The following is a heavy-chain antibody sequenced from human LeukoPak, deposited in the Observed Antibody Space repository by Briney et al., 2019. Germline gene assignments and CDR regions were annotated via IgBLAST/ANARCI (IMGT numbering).Heavy chain of an antibody. CDR2: IYYSGST. V-gene: IGHV4-59*01. CDR1: GGSISSYY. CDR3: ARSGTAMVTVDY. Sequence: SETLSLTCTVSGGSISSYYWSWIRQPPGKGLEWIGYIYYSGSTNYNPSLKSRVTISVDTSKNQFSLKVSSVTAADTAVYYCARSGTAMVTVDYWGQGTLVTVSS. J-gene: IGHJ4*02. D-gene: IGHD5-18*01.